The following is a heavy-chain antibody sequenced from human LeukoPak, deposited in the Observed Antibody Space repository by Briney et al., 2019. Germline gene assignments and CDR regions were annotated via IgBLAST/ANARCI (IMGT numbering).Heavy chain of an antibody. J-gene: IGHJ6*03. Sequence: RASVKVSCTASGGTFSSYAISWVRQAPGQGLEWMGGIIPIFGTANYAQKFQGRVTITTDESTSTAYMELSSLRSEDTAVYYCARQGIVGATIGDYYYMDVWGKGTTVTVSS. D-gene: IGHD1-26*01. CDR2: IIPIFGTA. CDR1: GGTFSSYA. V-gene: IGHV1-69*05. CDR3: ARQGIVGATIGDYYYMDV.